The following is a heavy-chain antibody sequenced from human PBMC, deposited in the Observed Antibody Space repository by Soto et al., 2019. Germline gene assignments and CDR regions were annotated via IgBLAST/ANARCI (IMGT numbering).Heavy chain of an antibody. V-gene: IGHV3-33*08. J-gene: IGHJ6*03. D-gene: IGHD2-2*01. CDR1: GFTFSSYA. Sequence: QPGGSLRLSCAASGFTFSSYAMSWVRQAPGKGLEWVAVIWYDGSNKYYADSVKGRFTISRDNSKNTLYLQMNSLRAEDTAVYYCARGRVVPAAIRRYYYMDVWGKGTTVTVSS. CDR3: ARGRVVPAAIRRYYYMDV. CDR2: IWYDGSNK.